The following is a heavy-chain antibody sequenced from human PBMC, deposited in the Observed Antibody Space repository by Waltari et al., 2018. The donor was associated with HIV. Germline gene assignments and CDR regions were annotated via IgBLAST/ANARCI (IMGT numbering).Heavy chain of an antibody. J-gene: IGHJ4*02. Sequence: EVQLVESGGGLVQPGGSLRLSCAASGFTFSSYWMSWVRQAPGKGREWWTNIKKYGSEKNDVGSRKGRITISRDNAVISLYPQMNCLGAGDTTVYYWARGRVYGSGSKVNWGQGTLVTVSS. CDR2: IKKYGSEK. CDR3: ARGRVYGSGSKVN. CDR1: GFTFSSYW. V-gene: IGHV3-7*04. D-gene: IGHD3-10*01.